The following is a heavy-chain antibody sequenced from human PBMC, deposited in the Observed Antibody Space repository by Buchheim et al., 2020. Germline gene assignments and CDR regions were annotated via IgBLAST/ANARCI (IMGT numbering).Heavy chain of an antibody. V-gene: IGHV4-39*01. Sequence: QLQLQESGPGLVRPSETLSLTCSVSGGSISRTNYYWSWIRQPPGKGLEWIATIYYNGNTYYDPSLKSRVTISVDTSRNQFSLQLGAVTAADTAVYSCARQGGNYGQFDYWGQGTL. J-gene: IGHJ4*02. CDR1: GGSISRTNYY. D-gene: IGHD3-10*01. CDR3: ARQGGNYGQFDY. CDR2: IYYNGNT.